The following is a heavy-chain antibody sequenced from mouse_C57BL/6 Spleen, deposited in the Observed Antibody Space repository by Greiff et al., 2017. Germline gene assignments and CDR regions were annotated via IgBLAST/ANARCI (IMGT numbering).Heavy chain of an antibody. V-gene: IGHV1-64*01. CDR1: GYTFTSYW. CDR2: IHPNSGGT. D-gene: IGHD1-1*01. J-gene: IGHJ4*01. CDR3: ARGTVSYAMDY. Sequence: QVQLQQPGAELVKPGASVKLSCKASGYTFTSYWMHWVKQRPGQGLEWIGMIHPNSGGTNYNEKFKSKATLTVDKSSSTAYMQLSSLTSEDSAVYYCARGTVSYAMDYWGQGTSVTVSS.